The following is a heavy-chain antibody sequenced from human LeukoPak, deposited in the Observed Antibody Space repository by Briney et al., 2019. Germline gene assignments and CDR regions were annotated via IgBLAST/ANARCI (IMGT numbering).Heavy chain of an antibody. Sequence: GGSLRLSCAASGFTFSSYGMHWVRQAPGKGLEWVAVISYDGSNKYYADSVKGRFTISRDNTKNTLYLQMNSLRAEDTAVFYCANENYYDSSGYLDNWGQGTLVTVSS. CDR2: ISYDGSNK. D-gene: IGHD3-22*01. CDR1: GFTFSSYG. V-gene: IGHV3-30*18. J-gene: IGHJ4*02. CDR3: ANENYYDSSGYLDN.